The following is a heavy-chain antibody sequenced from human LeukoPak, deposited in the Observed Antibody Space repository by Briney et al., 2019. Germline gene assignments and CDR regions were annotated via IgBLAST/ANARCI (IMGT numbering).Heavy chain of an antibody. CDR2: ISGSGYST. CDR1: GFTFSSYA. D-gene: IGHD2-2*01. V-gene: IGHV3-23*01. J-gene: IGHJ4*02. Sequence: GGSLRLSCAASGFTFSSYAMSWVRQAPGKGLEWVSAISGSGYSTYYADSVKGRFTISRDNSKNTLYLQMNSLRAEDTAIYYCVKGYCSSLTCYSRFDYWGQGTLVTVSS. CDR3: VKGYCSSLTCYSRFDY.